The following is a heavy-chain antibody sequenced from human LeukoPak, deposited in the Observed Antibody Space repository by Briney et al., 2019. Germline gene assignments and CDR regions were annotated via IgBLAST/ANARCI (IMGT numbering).Heavy chain of an antibody. CDR1: GYTFTGYY. CDR2: INLNSGGT. J-gene: IGHJ1*01. Sequence: ASVKVSCKASGYTFTGYYMNWVRQAPGQGLEWMGWINLNSGGTKYIQKFQGRVTMARQTSTSTAYMELSSLGADYTAGYQCASDNDTRHEHWGQGTLVTVSS. D-gene: IGHD3-22*01. CDR3: ASDNDTRHEH. V-gene: IGHV1-2*02.